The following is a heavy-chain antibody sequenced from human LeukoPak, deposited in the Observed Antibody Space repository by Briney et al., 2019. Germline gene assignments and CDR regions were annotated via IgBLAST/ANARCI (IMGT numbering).Heavy chain of an antibody. CDR2: IIPILGIA. V-gene: IGHV1-69*04. D-gene: IGHD5-24*01. CDR3: ARDGRFRWLQLSYYFDY. CDR1: GGTFSSYA. J-gene: IGHJ4*02. Sequence: GASVKVSCKASGGTFSSYAISWVRQAPGQGLEWMGRIIPILGIANYAQKFQGRVTITADKSTSTAYMELSSLRSEDTAVYYCARDGRFRWLQLSYYFDYWGQGTLVTVSS.